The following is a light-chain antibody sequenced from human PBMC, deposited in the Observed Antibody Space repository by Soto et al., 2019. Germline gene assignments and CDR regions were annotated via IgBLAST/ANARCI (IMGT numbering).Light chain of an antibody. CDR3: LQDYDYPRT. CDR1: QGIRTE. Sequence: ATQMTQSPSSLSASVGHRVTIACRASQGIRTELGWYQQKAGEAPKLLIYAASTLQSGVPPRFSGSGSGPDFTLTISSLQPEDFATYYCLQDYDYPRTFGQGTKVEMK. J-gene: IGKJ1*01. V-gene: IGKV1-6*01. CDR2: AAS.